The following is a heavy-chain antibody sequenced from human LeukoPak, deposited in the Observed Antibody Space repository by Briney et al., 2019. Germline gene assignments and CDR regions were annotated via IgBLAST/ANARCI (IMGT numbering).Heavy chain of an antibody. CDR3: ARVYYGSSYDYWYFDL. CDR2: IYYSGST. Sequence: SKTLSLTCTVSGGYIRSYYWSWIRQPPGKGLEWIGYIYYSGSTNYNPSLKSRVTISVDTSKKQLSLKLSSVTAADTAVYYCARVYYGSSYDYWYFDLWGRGTLVTVSS. V-gene: IGHV4-59*01. D-gene: IGHD6-13*01. J-gene: IGHJ2*01. CDR1: GGYIRSYY.